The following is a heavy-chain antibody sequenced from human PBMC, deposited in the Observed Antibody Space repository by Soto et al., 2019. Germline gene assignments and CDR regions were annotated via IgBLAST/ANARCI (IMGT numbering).Heavy chain of an antibody. D-gene: IGHD6-19*01. Sequence: TLSLTCAVSGGSISRGGYSWSWVRQTPGKGLEWIGYISYSGSTNYNPSLKGRVTISVDTSRNHFSLNLTSLTAADTAMYFCARRHLSHYSFDFWGQGTPVTVSS. CDR2: ISYSGST. CDR3: ARRHLSHYSFDF. J-gene: IGHJ4*02. V-gene: IGHV4-61*03. CDR1: GGSISRGGYS.